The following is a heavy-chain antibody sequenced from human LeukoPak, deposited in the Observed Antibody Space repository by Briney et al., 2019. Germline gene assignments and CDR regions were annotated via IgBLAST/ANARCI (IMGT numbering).Heavy chain of an antibody. CDR1: GYTFTSYG. Sequence: ASVKVSCKASGYTFTSYGISWVRQAPGQGLEWMGWISAYNGNTNYAQKLQGRVTMTTDTSTSTVYMELRSLRSDDTAVYYCAREVTEDELDYWGQGTLVTVSS. J-gene: IGHJ4*02. V-gene: IGHV1-18*01. CDR2: ISAYNGNT. D-gene: IGHD5-18*01. CDR3: AREVTEDELDY.